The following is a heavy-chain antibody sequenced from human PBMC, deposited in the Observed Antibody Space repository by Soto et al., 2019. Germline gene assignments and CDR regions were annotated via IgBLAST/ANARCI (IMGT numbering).Heavy chain of an antibody. Sequence: KTSETLSLTCTVSGGSISSGDYYWSWIRQPPGKGLEWIGYIYYSGSTYYNPSLKSRVTISVDTSKNQFSLKLSSVTAADTAVYYCAIDQENYDISGYYDYWGQGTLVTVSS. CDR3: AIDQENYDISGYYDY. D-gene: IGHD3-22*01. J-gene: IGHJ4*02. V-gene: IGHV4-30-4*01. CDR1: GGSISSGDYY. CDR2: IYYSGST.